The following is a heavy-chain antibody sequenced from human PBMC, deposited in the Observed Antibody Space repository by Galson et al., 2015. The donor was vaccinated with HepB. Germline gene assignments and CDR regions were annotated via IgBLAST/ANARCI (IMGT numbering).Heavy chain of an antibody. Sequence: SVKVSCKASGYTFTSYAMHWVRQAPGQRLEWMGWINAGNGNTKYSQKFQVRVTITRDTSASTAYMELSSLRSEDTAVYYCARVALPVGGAYDAFDIWGQGTMVTVSS. V-gene: IGHV1-3*01. CDR3: ARVALPVGGAYDAFDI. CDR2: INAGNGNT. J-gene: IGHJ3*02. CDR1: GYTFTSYA. D-gene: IGHD1-26*01.